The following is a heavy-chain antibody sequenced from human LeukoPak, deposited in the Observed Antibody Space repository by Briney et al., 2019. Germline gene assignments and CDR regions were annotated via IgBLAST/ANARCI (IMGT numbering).Heavy chain of an antibody. D-gene: IGHD2-2*02. J-gene: IGHJ3*02. CDR1: GFTFSSYA. V-gene: IGHV3-23*01. CDR2: ISGSGGST. CDR3: ARTYQLLYDDAFDI. Sequence: PGESLRLSCAASGFTFSSYAMSWVRQAPGKGLEWVSAISGSGGSTYYADSVKGRFTISRDNSRDTLYLQMNSLRAEDTAMYYCARTYQLLYDDAFDIWGQGTMVTVSS.